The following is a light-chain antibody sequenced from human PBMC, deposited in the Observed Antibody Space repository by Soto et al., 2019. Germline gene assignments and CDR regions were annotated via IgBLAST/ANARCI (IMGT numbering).Light chain of an antibody. CDR2: DVN. V-gene: IGLV2-11*01. CDR1: TNY. J-gene: IGLJ1*01. CDR3: CSFAGSYTSYF. Sequence: QSVLTQPRSVSGSPGQSVTISCTGTTNYVSWYQQHPGKAPKLMIYDVNKRPSGVPDRFSGSKSGNTASLTISGLQAEDEADYCCCSFAGSYTSYFFGTGTKVTVL.